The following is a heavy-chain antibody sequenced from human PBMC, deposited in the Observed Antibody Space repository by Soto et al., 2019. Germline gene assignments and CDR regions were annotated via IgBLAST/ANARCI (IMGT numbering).Heavy chain of an antibody. J-gene: IGHJ6*02. D-gene: IGHD6-19*01. V-gene: IGHV1-18*01. Sequence: PSVKVSCKASGYTFTSYGISWVRQAPGQGLEWMGWISAYNGNTNYAQKLQGRVTMTTDASTSTAYMELRSLRSDDTAVYYCARGVAVAGTDYYYYYGMDVWGQGTTVTVSS. CDR3: ARGVAVAGTDYYYYYGMDV. CDR2: ISAYNGNT. CDR1: GYTFTSYG.